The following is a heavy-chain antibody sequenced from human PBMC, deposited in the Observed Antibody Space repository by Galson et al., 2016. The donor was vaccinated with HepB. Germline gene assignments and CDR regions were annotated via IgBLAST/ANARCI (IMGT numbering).Heavy chain of an antibody. Sequence: TLSLTCTVSGDSLTSADNNWGWIRQHPGKGLEWIGYIHYTGSTYYSPSLKTRLTISLDASKNQFFLRLNSVTAADSAVYYCARDSGWGSFPLFYYFGLDVWGRGTTVIVSS. CDR2: IHYTGST. CDR1: GDSLTSADNN. V-gene: IGHV4-31*03. D-gene: IGHD3-10*01. J-gene: IGHJ6*02. CDR3: ARDSGWGSFPLFYYFGLDV.